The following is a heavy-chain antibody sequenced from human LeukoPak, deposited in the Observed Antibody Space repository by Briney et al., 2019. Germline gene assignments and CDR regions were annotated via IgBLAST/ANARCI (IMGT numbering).Heavy chain of an antibody. V-gene: IGHV4-34*12. D-gene: IGHD1-14*01. CDR1: GGSFSGYY. CDR3: ARDPETRGYYYMDV. Sequence: PSETLSLTCAVYGGSFSGYYWNWIRQPPGTGLEWIGDIIHTGSTNYNPSLKSRVTISLDTSKNQFSLKLSSVTAADTAVYYCARDPETRGYYYMDVWGKGTTVTVSS. J-gene: IGHJ6*03. CDR2: IIHTGST.